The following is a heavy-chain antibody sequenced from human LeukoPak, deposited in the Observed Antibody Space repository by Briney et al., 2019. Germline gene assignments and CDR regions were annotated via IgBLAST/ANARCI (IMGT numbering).Heavy chain of an antibody. J-gene: IGHJ6*03. Sequence: SETLSLTCAVYGGSFSGYYWSWIRQPPGKGLEWIGEINHSGSTNYNPSLKCRVTISVDTSKNQFSLKLSSVTAADTAVYYCCSSIPNYYYYYMDVWGKGTTVTVSS. CDR1: GGSFSGYY. D-gene: IGHD6-6*01. CDR2: INHSGST. CDR3: CSSIPNYYYYYMDV. V-gene: IGHV4-34*01.